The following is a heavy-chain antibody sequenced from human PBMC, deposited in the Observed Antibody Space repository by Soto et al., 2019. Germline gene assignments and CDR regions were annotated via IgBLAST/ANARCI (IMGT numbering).Heavy chain of an antibody. D-gene: IGHD1-26*01. V-gene: IGHV1-18*04. Sequence: QVQLVQSGAEVKKPGASVKVSCKASGYTFTSYGISWVRQAPGQGLEWMGWISAYNGNTNYAQKLQGRATMTTDTTTSTAYIELRSLRCGDTAVYFCAREMGATKLFDYCRHGTLATISS. CDR3: AREMGATKLFDY. J-gene: IGHJ4*01. CDR1: GYTFTSYG. CDR2: ISAYNGNT.